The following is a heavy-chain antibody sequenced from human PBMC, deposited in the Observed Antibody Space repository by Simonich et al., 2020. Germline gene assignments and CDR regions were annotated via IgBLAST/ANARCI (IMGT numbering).Heavy chain of an antibody. CDR1: GYSISSGYY. Sequence: QVQLQESGPGLVKPSETLSLTCAVSGYSISSGYYWCWIRQPPGKGLEWIGSIYHSGSTYDNPSLKSRVTISVDTSKNQFSLKLSSVTAADTAVYYCARVGYSNYYYYGMDVWGQGTTVTVSS. CDR3: ARVGYSNYYYYGMDV. V-gene: IGHV4-38-2*01. D-gene: IGHD6-13*01. J-gene: IGHJ6*02. CDR2: IYHSGST.